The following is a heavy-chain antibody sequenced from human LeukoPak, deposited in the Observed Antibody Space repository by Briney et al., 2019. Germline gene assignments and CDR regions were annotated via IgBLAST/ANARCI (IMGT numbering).Heavy chain of an antibody. CDR2: ITKPNGGTT. CDR1: GFTLSNAW. J-gene: IGHJ4*02. V-gene: IGHV3-15*01. Sequence: MPGGSLRLSCVASGFTLSNAWMNWVRQAPGKGLEWVGRITKPNGGTTDCAAPMKGRCTISRDDSRNLMYPQMDSLKTEDTAIYYCTTRMVTTNDNWSQGSLVTVSS. CDR3: TTRMVTTNDN. D-gene: IGHD2-21*02.